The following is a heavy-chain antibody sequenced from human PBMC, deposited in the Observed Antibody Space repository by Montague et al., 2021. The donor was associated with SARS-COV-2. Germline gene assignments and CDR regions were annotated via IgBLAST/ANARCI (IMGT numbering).Heavy chain of an antibody. V-gene: IGHV6-1*01. J-gene: IGHJ6*02. CDR1: GDSVPSNSAT. CDR2: TYYRSKWYN. D-gene: IGHD1-1*01. CDR3: TSGREGNYNVMDV. Sequence: CAISGDSVPSNSATRNWVRQSPSRGLEWLGRTYYRSKWYNDNAVSVRGRGTINPDTSKNQFSLQLNSVTPEDTAIYYCTSGREGNYNVMDVWGQGTTVTVSS.